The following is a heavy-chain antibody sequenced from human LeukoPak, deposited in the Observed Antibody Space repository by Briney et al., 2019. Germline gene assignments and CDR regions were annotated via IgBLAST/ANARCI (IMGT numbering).Heavy chain of an antibody. D-gene: IGHD4-17*01. Sequence: SETLSLTCAVYGGSFSGYYWSWIRQPPGKGLEWIGEINHSGSTNYNPSLKSRVTISVDTSKNQFSLKLSSVTAADAAVYYCARGRDRYGDHRRPDAFDIWGQGTTVTVSS. V-gene: IGHV4-34*01. CDR2: INHSGST. CDR1: GGSFSGYY. J-gene: IGHJ3*02. CDR3: ARGRDRYGDHRRPDAFDI.